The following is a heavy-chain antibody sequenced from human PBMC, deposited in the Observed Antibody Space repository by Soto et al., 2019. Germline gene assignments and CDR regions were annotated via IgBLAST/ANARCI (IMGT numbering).Heavy chain of an antibody. Sequence: GASVKVSCKASGYGFSFGFPWVGPAPAQGLEWMGWNSASDGSSNSAQKFRHSIAPTTDASTNTAYMELLSLISDDPAVYFCATYYFGWGSYYRFDTWGQGTLVTVSS. CDR2: NSASDGSS. D-gene: IGHD3-10*01. CDR3: ATYYFGWGSYYRFDT. V-gene: IGHV1-18*01. J-gene: IGHJ4*02. CDR1: GYGFSFG.